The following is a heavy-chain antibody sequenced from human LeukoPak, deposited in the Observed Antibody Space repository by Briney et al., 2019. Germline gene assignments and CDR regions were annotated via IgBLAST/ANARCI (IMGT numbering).Heavy chain of an antibody. D-gene: IGHD2-15*01. Sequence: GGSLRLSCAASGFTFSNAWMSWVRQAPGKGLEWVGRIKSKTDGGTTDCAAPVKGRFTISRDDSKNTLYLQMNSLKPEDTAVYYCTTAVGGYCSGGSCYSIGGPYYFDYWGQGTLVTVSS. J-gene: IGHJ4*02. V-gene: IGHV3-15*01. CDR3: TTAVGGYCSGGSCYSIGGPYYFDY. CDR1: GFTFSNAW. CDR2: IKSKTDGGTT.